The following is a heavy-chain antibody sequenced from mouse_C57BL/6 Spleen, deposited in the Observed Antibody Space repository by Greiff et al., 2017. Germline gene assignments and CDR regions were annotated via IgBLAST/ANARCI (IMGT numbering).Heavy chain of an antibody. CDR3: ARSPFTTVVATDY. D-gene: IGHD1-1*01. CDR1: GFTFSDYG. V-gene: IGHV5-17*01. Sequence: EVQGVESGGGLVKPGGSLKLSCAASGFTFSDYGMHWVRQAPEKGLEWVAYISSGSSTIYYADTVKGRFTISRDNAKNTLFLQMTSLRSEDTAMYYCARSPFTTVVATDYWGQGTTLTVSS. CDR2: ISSGSSTI. J-gene: IGHJ2*01.